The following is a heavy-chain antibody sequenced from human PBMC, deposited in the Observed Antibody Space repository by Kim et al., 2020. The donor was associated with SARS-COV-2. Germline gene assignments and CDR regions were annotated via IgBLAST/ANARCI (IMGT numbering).Heavy chain of an antibody. Sequence: AAPVKGRITISRDNAKNSLNLQMNSLRAEDTAVYYCARTGTTSAHGAFDIWGQGTMVTVSS. J-gene: IGHJ3*02. V-gene: IGHV3-11*03. D-gene: IGHD1-1*01. CDR3: ARTGTTSAHGAFDI.